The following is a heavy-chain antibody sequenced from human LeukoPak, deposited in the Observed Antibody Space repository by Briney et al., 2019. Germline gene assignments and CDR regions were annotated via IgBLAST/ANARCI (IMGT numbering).Heavy chain of an antibody. J-gene: IGHJ4*02. Sequence: PGGSQTLSCAPSGLTFSSYAMNWARQARGKGLEWVTGINSSGGGTYYEDSVKGLFTISRDNSKNTLYLQMTSLRAEDTAVYYCAGGPVITFGYWGQGTLVTVSS. D-gene: IGHD3-16*01. CDR3: AGGPVITFGY. CDR1: GLTFSSYA. CDR2: INSSGGGT. V-gene: IGHV3-23*01.